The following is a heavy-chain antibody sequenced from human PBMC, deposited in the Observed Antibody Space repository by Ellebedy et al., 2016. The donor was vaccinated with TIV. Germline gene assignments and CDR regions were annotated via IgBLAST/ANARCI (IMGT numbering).Heavy chain of an antibody. V-gene: IGHV3-53*01. D-gene: IGHD6-19*01. Sequence: GESLKISCAASGFTVSSNYMSWVRQAPGKGLEWVSVIYSGGSTYYADSVKGRFTISRDNSKNTLYLQMNSLRAEDTVVYYCARSPSGWYMDTSHGWFDPWGQGTLVTVSS. CDR1: GFTVSSNY. CDR2: IYSGGST. CDR3: ARSPSGWYMDTSHGWFDP. J-gene: IGHJ5*02.